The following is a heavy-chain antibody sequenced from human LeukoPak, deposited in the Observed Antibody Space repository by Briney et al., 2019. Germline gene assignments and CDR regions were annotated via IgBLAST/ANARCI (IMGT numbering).Heavy chain of an antibody. CDR3: AREAPYYYDSSGYFDY. CDR2: IYSGGST. CDR1: GFTVSSNY. D-gene: IGHD3-22*01. J-gene: IGHJ4*02. V-gene: IGHV3-53*01. Sequence: GGSLRLSCAASGFTVSSNYMSWVRQAPGKGLEWVSVIYSGGSTYYADSVKGRFTISRDNSKNTLYLQMNSLRAEDTAVYYCAREAPYYYDSSGYFDYWDQGTLVTVSS.